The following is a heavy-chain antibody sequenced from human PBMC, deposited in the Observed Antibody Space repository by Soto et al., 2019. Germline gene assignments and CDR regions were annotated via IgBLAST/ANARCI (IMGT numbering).Heavy chain of an antibody. D-gene: IGHD1-26*01. J-gene: IGHJ6*02. CDR1: GYSFTSYW. CDR2: IDPSDSYT. CDR3: ARRVGATPYYYYGMDV. Sequence: PGESLKISCKGSGYSFTSYWISWVSQMPGKGLEWMGRIDPSDSYTNYSPSFQGHVTISADKSISTAYLQWSSLKASDTAMYYCARRVGATPYYYYGMDVWGQGTTVTVSS. V-gene: IGHV5-10-1*01.